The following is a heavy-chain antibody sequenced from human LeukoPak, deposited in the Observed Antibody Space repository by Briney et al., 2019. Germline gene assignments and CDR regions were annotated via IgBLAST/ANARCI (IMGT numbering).Heavy chain of an antibody. D-gene: IGHD6-19*01. CDR1: GFTFSSYG. Sequence: PGGSLRLSCAASGFTFSSYGMHWVRQAPGKGLEWVAVISYDGSNKYYADSVKGRFTISRDNSKNTLYLQMNSLRAEDTAVYYCARDQAVAGTQSNYFDYWGQGTLVTVSS. J-gene: IGHJ4*02. CDR3: ARDQAVAGTQSNYFDY. CDR2: ISYDGSNK. V-gene: IGHV3-30*03.